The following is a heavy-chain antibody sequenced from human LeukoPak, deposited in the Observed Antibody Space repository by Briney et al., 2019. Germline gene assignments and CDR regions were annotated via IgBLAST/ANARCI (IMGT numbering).Heavy chain of an antibody. CDR1: GGSFSGYY. V-gene: IGHV4-34*01. D-gene: IGHD3-22*01. CDR2: INHSGST. J-gene: IGHJ4*02. Sequence: AETLSLTCAAYGGSFSGYYWSWIRQPPGKGLEWIGEINHSGSTNYNPSLKSRVTIAVDTSKNQFSLKLSSVNAADTAVYYCAREMYYYDSSGYYYYWGQGTLVTVSS. CDR3: AREMYYYDSSGYYYY.